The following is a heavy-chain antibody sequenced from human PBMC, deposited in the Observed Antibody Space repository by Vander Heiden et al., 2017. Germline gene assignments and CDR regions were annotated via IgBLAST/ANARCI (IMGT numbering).Heavy chain of an antibody. V-gene: IGHV4-39*01. D-gene: IGHD3-22*01. J-gene: IGHJ4*02. CDR2: INYSGST. CDR1: GGSISGSGYY. Sequence: QLQLQESGPGLVKPSETLSLTCIVSGGSISGSGYYWGWIRQAPGKGLEWIGSINYSGSTKYSPSLKSRVTISVDTSKNQLSLILSSVTAADTAVYYCATLTYYYDSSGYYYPIYWGQGALVTVSS. CDR3: ATLTYYYDSSGYYYPIY.